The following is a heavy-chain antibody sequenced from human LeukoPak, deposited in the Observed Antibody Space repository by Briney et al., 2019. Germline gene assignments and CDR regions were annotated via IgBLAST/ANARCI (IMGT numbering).Heavy chain of an antibody. Sequence: SVNVSCKASGYTFTIYGISWVRQAPGQGREWMGGLIPIFGTANYAQKFQGRVTITADESTSTAYMELSSLRSEDTAVYYCARGTTATTPVRYYYYGMDVWGKGTTVTVSS. J-gene: IGHJ6*04. V-gene: IGHV1-69*13. CDR2: LIPIFGTA. CDR3: ARGTTATTPVRYYYYGMDV. CDR1: GYTFTIYG. D-gene: IGHD1-1*01.